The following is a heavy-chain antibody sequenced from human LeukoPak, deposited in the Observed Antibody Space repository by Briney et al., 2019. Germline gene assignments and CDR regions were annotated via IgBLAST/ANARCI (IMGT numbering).Heavy chain of an antibody. CDR2: INQDGSEK. CDR1: GFSFGGYE. J-gene: IGHJ6*02. Sequence: GGSLRLSCAASGFSFGGYEMNWVRQAPGKGLEWVANINQDGSEKYSVDSVKGRFTISRDNAKNSLYLQMNSLRAEDTAVYYCARTGGYCSGGSCYPPSVWGQGTTVTVSS. CDR3: ARTGGYCSGGSCYPPSV. D-gene: IGHD2-15*01. V-gene: IGHV3-7*01.